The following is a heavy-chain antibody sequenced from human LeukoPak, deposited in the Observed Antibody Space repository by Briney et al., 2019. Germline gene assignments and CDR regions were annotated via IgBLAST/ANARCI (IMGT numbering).Heavy chain of an antibody. CDR2: ISWNSGSI. J-gene: IGHJ4*02. CDR3: AKDRQLVRTNYFDY. V-gene: IGHV3-9*03. D-gene: IGHD6-13*01. Sequence: GGSLRLSCAASGFTFDDYAMHWVRHAPGKGLEWVSGISWNSGSIGYADSVKGRFTISRDNAKNSLYLQMNSLRAEDMALYYCAKDRQLVRTNYFDYWGQGTLVTVSS. CDR1: GFTFDDYA.